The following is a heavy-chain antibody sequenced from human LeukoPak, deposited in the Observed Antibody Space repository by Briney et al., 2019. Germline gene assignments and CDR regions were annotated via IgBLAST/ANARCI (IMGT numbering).Heavy chain of an antibody. V-gene: IGHV3-23*01. Sequence: PGGSLRLSCAASGFTFSSYRMNWVRQAPGKGLEWVSAISGSGGSTYYADSVKGRFTISRDNSKNTLYLQMNSLRAEDTAVYYCAKPAGPVGATFFDYWGQGTLVTVSS. CDR1: GFTFSSYR. CDR3: AKPAGPVGATFFDY. J-gene: IGHJ4*02. CDR2: ISGSGGST. D-gene: IGHD1-26*01.